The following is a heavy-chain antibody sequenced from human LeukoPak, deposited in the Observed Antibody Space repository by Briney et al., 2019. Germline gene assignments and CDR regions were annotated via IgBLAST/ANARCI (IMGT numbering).Heavy chain of an antibody. CDR2: INPNSGGT. Sequence: ASVKVSCKASGYTFTGYYMHWVRQAPGQGLEWMGWINPNSGGTNYAQKFQGRVTMTRDTSISTAYMELSRLRSDDTAVYYCAREIWYDSSGYYLGYWGQGTLVTVSS. CDR1: GYTFTGYY. CDR3: AREIWYDSSGYYLGY. D-gene: IGHD3-22*01. V-gene: IGHV1-2*02. J-gene: IGHJ4*02.